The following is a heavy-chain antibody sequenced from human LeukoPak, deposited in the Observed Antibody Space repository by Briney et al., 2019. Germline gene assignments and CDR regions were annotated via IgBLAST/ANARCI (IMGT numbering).Heavy chain of an antibody. J-gene: IGHJ4*02. D-gene: IGHD2-15*01. CDR2: MNTNSANT. Sequence: SVTLSCTPSGYTFTSYDINWVRQAAGQGLEWMGWMNTNSANTVYAQKVQGRATMTTNTSISTAYMELTSLRSEDTAVYYCASRGPFDYWGQGTLVTVSS. CDR3: ASRGPFDY. V-gene: IGHV1-8*01. CDR1: GYTFTSYD.